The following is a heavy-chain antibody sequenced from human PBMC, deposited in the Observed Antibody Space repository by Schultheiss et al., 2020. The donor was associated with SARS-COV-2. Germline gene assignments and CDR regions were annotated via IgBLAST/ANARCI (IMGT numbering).Heavy chain of an antibody. CDR3: AKDRATTGTSSALDYYYYGMDV. J-gene: IGHJ6*02. Sequence: SQTLSLTCAVYGGSFSGYYWSWIRQHPGKGLEWIGYIYYSGSTNYNPSLKSRVTISVDTSKNQFSLKLSSVTAADTAVYYCAKDRATTGTSSALDYYYYGMDVWGQGTTVTVSS. CDR1: GGSFSGYY. D-gene: IGHD1-1*01. V-gene: IGHV4-59*12. CDR2: IYYSGST.